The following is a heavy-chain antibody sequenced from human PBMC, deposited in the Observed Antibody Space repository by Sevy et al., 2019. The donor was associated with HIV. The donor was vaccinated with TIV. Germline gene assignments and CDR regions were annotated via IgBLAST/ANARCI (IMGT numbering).Heavy chain of an antibody. CDR3: ARRVLRGYSGYDEYYYYYGMDV. CDR1: GGTFSSYA. D-gene: IGHD5-12*01. CDR2: IIPIFGTA. V-gene: IGHV1-69*13. J-gene: IGHJ6*02. Sequence: ASVKVSCKASGGTFSSYAISWVRQAPGQGLEWMGGIIPIFGTANYPQKFQGRVTITADESTSTAYMELISLRSEDTAVYYCARRVLRGYSGYDEYYYYYGMDVWGQWTTVTVSS.